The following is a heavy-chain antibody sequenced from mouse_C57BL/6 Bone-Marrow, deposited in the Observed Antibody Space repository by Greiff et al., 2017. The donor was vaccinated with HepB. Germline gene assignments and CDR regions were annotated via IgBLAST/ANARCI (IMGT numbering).Heavy chain of an antibody. CDR3: ARTPYGSSYVGYFDV. CDR2: ISYSGST. V-gene: IGHV3-8*01. CDR1: GYSITSDY. J-gene: IGHJ1*03. Sequence: EVMLVESGPGLAKPSQTLSLTCSVTGYSITSDYWNWIRKFPGNKLEYMGYISYSGSTYYNPSLKSRISITRDTSKNQYYLQLNSVTTEDTATYYCARTPYGSSYVGYFDVWCTGTTVTVSS. D-gene: IGHD1-1*01.